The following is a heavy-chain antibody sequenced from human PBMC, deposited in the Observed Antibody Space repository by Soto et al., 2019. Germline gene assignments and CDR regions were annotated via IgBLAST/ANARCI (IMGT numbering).Heavy chain of an antibody. CDR2: ISWNSGDI. J-gene: IGHJ4*02. Sequence: EVQLVESGGGSVQPGRSLRLSCAASGFSFDDYGMHWVRQGPGKGLEWVSGISWNSGDIYYADSVKGRFTISRDNAERALYLQMNSLRTEETALDYCAKDNAADRVRPFDYWGQGILISVSS. CDR3: AKDNAADRVRPFDY. D-gene: IGHD5-12*01. CDR1: GFSFDDYG. V-gene: IGHV3-9*01.